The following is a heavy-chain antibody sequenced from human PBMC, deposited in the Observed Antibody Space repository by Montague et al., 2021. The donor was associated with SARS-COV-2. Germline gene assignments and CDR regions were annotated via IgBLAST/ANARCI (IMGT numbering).Heavy chain of an antibody. D-gene: IGHD3-10*01. J-gene: IGHJ6*02. CDR3: ARDRRRSYYCGSGTYTWGGYGMDV. V-gene: IGHV4-4*07. CDR2: IYSSGST. Sequence: SETLSLTCTVSGGSISSYYWSWIRQPAGKGLEWIGRIYSSGSTNYNPSLKSRVTMSVDTSKNQFSLKLSSVTAADTALYYCARDRRRSYYCGSGTYTWGGYGMDVWGQGTTVTVSS. CDR1: GGSISSYY.